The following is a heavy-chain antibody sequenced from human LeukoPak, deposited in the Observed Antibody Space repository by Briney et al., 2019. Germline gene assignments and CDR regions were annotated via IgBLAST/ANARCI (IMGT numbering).Heavy chain of an antibody. D-gene: IGHD1-26*01. CDR3: ARSEWELTLDY. V-gene: IGHV1-69*13. J-gene: IGHJ4*02. Sequence: SVKVSCKASGGTFSSYAISWVRQAPGQGLEWMGEITPIFGTANYAHKFQGRVTITSDESTSTAYMELSSLRYEDTAVYYCARSEWELTLDYWGQGTLLTVSS. CDR1: GGTFSSYA. CDR2: ITPIFGTA.